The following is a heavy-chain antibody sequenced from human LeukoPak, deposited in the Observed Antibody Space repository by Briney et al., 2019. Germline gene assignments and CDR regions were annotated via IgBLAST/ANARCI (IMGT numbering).Heavy chain of an antibody. J-gene: IGHJ3*02. V-gene: IGHV4-39*01. CDR1: GGSISSSSYY. D-gene: IGHD5-12*01. CDR2: IYSGGST. CDR3: ARHSRYGSGGYENAFDI. Sequence: SETLSLTCTVSGGSISSSSYYWVWHRPSPGQELVGNGYIYSGGSTYCTPSLKSPFTISVDTSKNQFSLKLSSVTAAGTAIYFWARHSRYGSGGYENAFDIWGQGTMVTVSS.